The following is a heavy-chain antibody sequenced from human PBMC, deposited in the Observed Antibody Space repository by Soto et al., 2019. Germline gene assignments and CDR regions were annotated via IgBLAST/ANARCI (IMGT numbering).Heavy chain of an antibody. D-gene: IGHD3-3*01. Sequence: GGSLRLSCAASGFTFSSYAMSWVRQAPGKGLEWVSAISGSGGSTYYADSVKGRFTISRDNSKNTLYLQMNSLRAEDTAVYYCARFGVVTKGAFDIWGQGTMVTVSS. CDR1: GFTFSSYA. V-gene: IGHV3-23*01. J-gene: IGHJ3*02. CDR2: ISGSGGST. CDR3: ARFGVVTKGAFDI.